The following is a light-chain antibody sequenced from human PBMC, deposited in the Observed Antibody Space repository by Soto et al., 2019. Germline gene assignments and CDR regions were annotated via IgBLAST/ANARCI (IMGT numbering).Light chain of an antibody. Sequence: QSSLTQAASVSGSPGQSITISCTGTSSDVGGYNYVSWYQQHPGKAPKLMIYDVSNRPSGVSNRFSGSKSGNTASLTISGLLAQDEADYYCTSYTRTSSTTYVFGTGTKVTVL. CDR2: DVS. CDR3: TSYTRTSSTTYV. V-gene: IGLV2-14*01. J-gene: IGLJ1*01. CDR1: SSDVGGYNY.